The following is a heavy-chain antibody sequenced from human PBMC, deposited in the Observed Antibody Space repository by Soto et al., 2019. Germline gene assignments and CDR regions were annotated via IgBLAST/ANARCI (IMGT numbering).Heavy chain of an antibody. D-gene: IGHD6-19*01. CDR2: INSDGSII. Sequence: GGSLRLSCAASGFTFGTAWMNWVRQAPGKGLESVSCINSDGSIIRYADSVKGRFTSSRDNAKNTLHLQMNSLGAEDTAVYYCARYSSGWSWGQGTLVTVSS. CDR1: GFTFGTAW. CDR3: ARYSSGWS. V-gene: IGHV3-74*01. J-gene: IGHJ5*02.